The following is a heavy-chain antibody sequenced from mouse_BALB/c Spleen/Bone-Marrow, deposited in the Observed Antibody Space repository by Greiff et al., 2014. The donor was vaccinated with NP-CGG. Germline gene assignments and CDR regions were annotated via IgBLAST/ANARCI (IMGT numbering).Heavy chain of an antibody. J-gene: IGHJ2*01. D-gene: IGHD3-3*01. CDR2: INPNTDGT. CDR1: GYTFTDYY. V-gene: IGHV1-26*01. CDR3: ARSRYFDN. Sequence: EVQLQQSGPELVKPGTSVKMSCKASGYTFTDYYMMWVRQSHGKSLEWIGHINPNTDGTFYNQKFKGKATLTVDKFSSTAYMQLNSLTSEDSAVYYCARSRYFDNWGQGTTLTVSS.